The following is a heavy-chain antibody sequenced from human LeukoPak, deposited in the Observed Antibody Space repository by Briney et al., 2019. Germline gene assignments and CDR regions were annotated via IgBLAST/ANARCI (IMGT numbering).Heavy chain of an antibody. D-gene: IGHD6-19*01. CDR3: AIELPGMAVAGTHPFDY. CDR2: IIPILGIA. V-gene: IGHV1-69*02. J-gene: IGHJ4*02. Sequence: SVKVSCKASGYTFTGYYMHWVRQAPGQGLEWMGRIIPILGIANYAQKFQGRVTITADKSTSTAYMELSSLRSEDTAVYYCAIELPGMAVAGTHPFDYWGQGTLVTVSS. CDR1: GYTFTGYY.